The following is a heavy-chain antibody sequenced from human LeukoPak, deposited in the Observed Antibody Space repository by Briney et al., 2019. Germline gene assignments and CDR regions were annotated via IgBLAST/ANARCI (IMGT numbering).Heavy chain of an antibody. D-gene: IGHD3-9*01. CDR1: GGTFSSYA. V-gene: IGHV1-69*06. CDR2: IIPIFGTA. Sequence: SVKVSCKASGGTFSSYAISWVRQAPGQGLEWMGGIIPIFGTANYAQKFQGRVTITADKSTSTAYMELSSLRSEDTAVYYCASPRVLRYFDWLFDYWGQGTLVTVSS. CDR3: ASPRVLRYFDWLFDY. J-gene: IGHJ4*02.